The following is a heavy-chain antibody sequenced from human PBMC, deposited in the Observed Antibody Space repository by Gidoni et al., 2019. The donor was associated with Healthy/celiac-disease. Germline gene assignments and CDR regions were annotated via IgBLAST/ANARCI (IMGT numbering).Heavy chain of an antibody. CDR3: ARDSPPKIGRGFDY. D-gene: IGHD3-10*01. V-gene: IGHV3-53*04. Sequence: EVQLVESGGGLVQPGGSLRLSCAASGFTVSSNYMSWVRQAPGKGLEWVSVIYSGGSKYYADSVKGRFTISRHNSKNTLYLQMNSLRAEDTAVYYCARDSPPKIGRGFDYWGQGTLVTVSS. J-gene: IGHJ4*02. CDR1: GFTVSSNY. CDR2: IYSGGSK.